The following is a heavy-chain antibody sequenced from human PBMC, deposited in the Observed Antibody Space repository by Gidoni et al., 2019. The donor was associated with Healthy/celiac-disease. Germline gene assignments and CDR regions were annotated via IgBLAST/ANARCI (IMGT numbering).Heavy chain of an antibody. D-gene: IGHD3-22*01. CDR3: ARDNSVFLRNYFDY. V-gene: IGHV3-23*01. CDR2: IPGSGGST. J-gene: IGHJ4*02. Sequence: DVQLLESGGGLVQPGGSLRLSCTTSGFTFNTYAMSWVRQDPGKGLEWVSAIPGSGGSTYYADSVKGRFTISRDNSKNTLYLQMNSLRAEDTAVYYCARDNSVFLRNYFDYWGQGTLVTVSS. CDR1: GFTFNTYA.